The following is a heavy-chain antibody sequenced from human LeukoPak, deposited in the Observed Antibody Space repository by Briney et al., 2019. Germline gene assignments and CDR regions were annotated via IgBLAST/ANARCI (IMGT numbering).Heavy chain of an antibody. D-gene: IGHD1-1*01. V-gene: IGHV3-23*01. Sequence: GSLRLSCAASGFSVSGHAMSWVRQSPGKGLEWVSAIGGSVGGTHYADSVRGRLTISRDNSNNILYLQMNSLRAGDTAVYYCAKVNWDDGGDQWGQGTVVTVSS. CDR1: GFSVSGHA. CDR3: AKVNWDDGGDQ. J-gene: IGHJ4*02. CDR2: IGGSVGGT.